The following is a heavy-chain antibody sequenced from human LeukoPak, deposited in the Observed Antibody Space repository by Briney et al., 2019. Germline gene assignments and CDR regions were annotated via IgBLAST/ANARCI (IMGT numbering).Heavy chain of an antibody. J-gene: IGHJ4*02. CDR3: ARDMGRAWYGPPDY. CDR2: IGSDGKT. CDR1: GFTFSAYA. D-gene: IGHD6-13*01. V-gene: IGHV3-23*01. Sequence: PGGSLRLSCEASGFTFSAYAMTWVRQAPGKGLEWVSSIGSDGKTHYSESVKGRFAISRDNSKSMLFLQLNSLRAEDTAVYFCARDMGRAWYGPPDYWGQGTLVTVSS.